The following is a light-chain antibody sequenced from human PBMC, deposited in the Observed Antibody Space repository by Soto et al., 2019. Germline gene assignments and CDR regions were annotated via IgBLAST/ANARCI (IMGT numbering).Light chain of an antibody. Sequence: QSVRTQPASVSGSPGQSITISCTGTSSDVGGYNYVSWYQQHPGKAPKLIICDVTNRPSGVSNRFSGSKSGNAASLTISGLQAEDEADYYCSSFTTTSTYVFGTGTKVTVL. CDR1: SSDVGGYNY. J-gene: IGLJ1*01. V-gene: IGLV2-14*01. CDR2: DVT. CDR3: SSFTTTSTYV.